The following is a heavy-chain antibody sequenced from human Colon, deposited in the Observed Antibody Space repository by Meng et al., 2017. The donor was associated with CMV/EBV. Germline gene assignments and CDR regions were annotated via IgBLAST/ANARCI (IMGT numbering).Heavy chain of an antibody. J-gene: IGHJ4*02. CDR2: IKWDGGST. CDR3: AKEGGY. D-gene: IGHD3-16*01. Sequence: GGPLRLSCAASGFTFSSYAMSWVRQAPGKGLEWVAGIKWDGGSTVYVDSVKGRFTISRDNAKSLLYLQMNSLRPEDTALYYCAKEGGYWGQGTLVTVSS. CDR1: GFTFSSYA. V-gene: IGHV3-20*04.